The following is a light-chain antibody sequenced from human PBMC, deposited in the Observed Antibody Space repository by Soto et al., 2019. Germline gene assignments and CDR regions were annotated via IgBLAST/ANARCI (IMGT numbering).Light chain of an antibody. J-gene: IGLJ3*02. Sequence: QSALTQPPSASGTPGQRVTISCSGSSSNIGSNIVSWYQQLPGTAPKLLIYSNNQRPSGVPDRFSGSKSGTSASLAISGVQSEDEDDYYCAAWDDSLNGWVFGGGTKLTVL. CDR3: AAWDDSLNGWV. CDR1: SSNIGSNI. CDR2: SNN. V-gene: IGLV1-44*01.